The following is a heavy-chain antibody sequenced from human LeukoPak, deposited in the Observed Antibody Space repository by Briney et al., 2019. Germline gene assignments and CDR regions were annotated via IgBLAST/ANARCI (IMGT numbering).Heavy chain of an antibody. CDR2: IYYSGST. CDR3: ARGHAYSSLGY. D-gene: IGHD6-6*01. J-gene: IGHJ4*02. CDR1: GGSISSYY. V-gene: IGHV4-59*01. Sequence: SETLSLTCTVSGGSISSYYWSWIRQPPGKGLEWIGYIYYSGSTNYNPSLKSRVTISVDTSKNQFSLKLSSVTAADTAVYYCARGHAYSSLGYWGQGTLVTVSS.